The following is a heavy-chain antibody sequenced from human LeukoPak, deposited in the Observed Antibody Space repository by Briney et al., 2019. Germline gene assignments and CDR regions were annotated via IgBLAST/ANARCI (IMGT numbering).Heavy chain of an antibody. V-gene: IGHV4-61*02. CDR3: ARQYRGGYYDSSGYSYAFDI. D-gene: IGHD3-22*01. CDR1: GGSISSGSYY. CDR2: IYTSGST. Sequence: PSETLSLTCTVSGGSISSGSYYWSWIRQPAGKGLEWIGRIYTSGSTNYNPSLKSRVTISVDTSKNQFSLKLSSVTAADTAVYYCARQYRGGYYDSSGYSYAFDIWGQGTMVTVSS. J-gene: IGHJ3*02.